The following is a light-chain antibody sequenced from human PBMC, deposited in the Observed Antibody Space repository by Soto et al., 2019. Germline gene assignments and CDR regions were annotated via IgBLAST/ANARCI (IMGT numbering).Light chain of an antibody. J-gene: IGKJ2*01. CDR2: ETS. V-gene: IGKV3-20*01. CDR1: QDVSSRF. CDR3: QQYGGSPRVT. Sequence: DIVLTQSPGTLSLSAGERATLSYRASQDVSSRFLTWYQQKPGQAPRLLIYETSYRATGVPDRFSGSGSGTDFTLTISRLEPEDFAVYYCQQYGGSPRVTFGQGTKLEIK.